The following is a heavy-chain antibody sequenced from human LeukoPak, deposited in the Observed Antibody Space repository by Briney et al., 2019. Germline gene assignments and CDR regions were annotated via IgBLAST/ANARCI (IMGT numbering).Heavy chain of an antibody. CDR3: ARAKSLFDS. V-gene: IGHV3-7*03. Sequence: PGGSLRLSCAASGFTFGSYWMSWVRQAPGKGLESVADIKQDGSEKYYVDSVKARFTTSRDNANPSPYLQMNSLRAEDTAVYYCARAKSLFDSWGQGPLVTVSS. CDR2: IKQDGSEK. D-gene: IGHD3-10*01. CDR1: GFTFGSYW. J-gene: IGHJ4*02.